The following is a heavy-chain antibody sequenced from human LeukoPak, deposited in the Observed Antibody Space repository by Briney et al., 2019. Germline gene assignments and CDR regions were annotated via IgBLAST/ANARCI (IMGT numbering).Heavy chain of an antibody. J-gene: IGHJ3*02. Sequence: PGGSLRLSCAASGFTFSSYEMNWVRQAPGKGLEWVSIIYSGDSTYYADSVKGRFTISRDNSKNTLYLQMNSLRAEDTAVYYCARVFWEKDGFIGAFDIRGQGTMVTVSS. D-gene: IGHD3-3*01. CDR1: GFTFSSYE. CDR3: ARVFWEKDGFIGAFDI. CDR2: IYSGDST. V-gene: IGHV3-66*01.